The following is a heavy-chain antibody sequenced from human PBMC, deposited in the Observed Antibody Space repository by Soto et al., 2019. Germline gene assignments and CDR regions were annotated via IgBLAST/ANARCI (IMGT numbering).Heavy chain of an antibody. Sequence: SGFTFSSYWMSWVRQAPGKGLEWVANIKQDGSEKYYVDSVKGRFTISRDNAKNSLYLQMNSLRAEDTAVYYCARVFVLWGWNYYYYYYMDVWGKGTTVTVSS. V-gene: IGHV3-7*01. J-gene: IGHJ6*03. D-gene: IGHD6-19*01. CDR1: GFTFSSYW. CDR3: ARVFVLWGWNYYYYYYMDV. CDR2: IKQDGSEK.